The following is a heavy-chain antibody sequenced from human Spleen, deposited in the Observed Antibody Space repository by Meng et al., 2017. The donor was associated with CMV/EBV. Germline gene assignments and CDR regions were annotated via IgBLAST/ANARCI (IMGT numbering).Heavy chain of an antibody. V-gene: IGHV4-39*07. D-gene: IGHD5-18*01. CDR2: IYNSGST. Sequence: SETLSLTCTVSGGSISSNTYYWGWIRQPPGKGLEWIGSIYNSGSTHYNPSLKSRVTISVVTSKNQFFLELTSVTAADTAVYYCARGGGGYSYGRSRYYYGMDVWGQGTTVTVSS. CDR3: ARGGGGYSYGRSRYYYGMDV. CDR1: GGSISSNTYY. J-gene: IGHJ6*02.